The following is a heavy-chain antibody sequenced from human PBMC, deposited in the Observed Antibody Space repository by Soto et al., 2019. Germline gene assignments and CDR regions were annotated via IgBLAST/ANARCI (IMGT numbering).Heavy chain of an antibody. V-gene: IGHV5-51*01. CDR1: GYSFTSYW. CDR3: ARHGGSSVTLYYYYGMDV. Sequence: ESLKISCKGSGYSFTSYWIGWVRQMPGKGLEWMGIIYPGDSDTRYSPSFQGQVTISADKSISTAYLQWSSLKASDTAMYYCARHGGSSVTLYYYYGMDVWGQGTTVTVS. CDR2: IYPGDSDT. J-gene: IGHJ6*02. D-gene: IGHD2-15*01.